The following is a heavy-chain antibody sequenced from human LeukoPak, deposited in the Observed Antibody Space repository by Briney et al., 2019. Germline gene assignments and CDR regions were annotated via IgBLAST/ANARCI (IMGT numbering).Heavy chain of an antibody. D-gene: IGHD3-10*01. J-gene: IGHJ4*02. CDR3: ARAHYSYYFDY. Sequence: PGGSLRLSCAASGFTFSSYSMNWVRQAPGKGLEWVSSISSSSSYIYHADSVKGRFTISRDNAKNSLYLQMNSLRAEDTAVYYCARAHYSYYFDYWGQGTLVTVSS. CDR2: ISSSSSYI. V-gene: IGHV3-21*01. CDR1: GFTFSSYS.